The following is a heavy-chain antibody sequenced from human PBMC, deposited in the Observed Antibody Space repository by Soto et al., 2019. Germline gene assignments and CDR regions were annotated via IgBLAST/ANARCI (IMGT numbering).Heavy chain of an antibody. D-gene: IGHD3-10*01. CDR3: ARDQESITDRILQY. CDR1: GDTFASFG. V-gene: IGHV1-18*01. J-gene: IGHJ4*02. Sequence: ASVKVSCKASGDTFASFGFSWVRQAPGQGLEWLGWISAYNGNTHYAQKVRDRVTLTTDTSTNTAYMELRSLTSDDTAVYYCARDQESITDRILQYWGQGTRVTVCS. CDR2: ISAYNGNT.